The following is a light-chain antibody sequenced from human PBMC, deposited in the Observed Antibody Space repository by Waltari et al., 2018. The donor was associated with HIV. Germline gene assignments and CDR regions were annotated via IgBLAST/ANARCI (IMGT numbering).Light chain of an antibody. Sequence: QSVLTQPPSVSGAPGQRVTISCTGSSSNIGAGYDVHWYQQLPGTAPKLLIYGNSNRPSGVPDRFSGSKSGTSASLAITGLQAEDEADYYCQSYDSSLSGPWYVVFGGGTKLTVL. CDR1: SSNIGAGYD. CDR3: QSYDSSLSGPWYVV. J-gene: IGLJ2*01. V-gene: IGLV1-40*01. CDR2: GNS.